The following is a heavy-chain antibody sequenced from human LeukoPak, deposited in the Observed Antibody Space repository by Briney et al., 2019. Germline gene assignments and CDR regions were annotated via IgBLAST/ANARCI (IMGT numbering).Heavy chain of an antibody. D-gene: IGHD3-3*01. CDR3: ARCRYDFWSGYSPYFDY. CDR1: GGSISSYY. Sequence: PSETLSLTCTVSGGSISSYYWSWIRQPAGKGLQWIGRIHTTGSTNYNPSLKSRVTMSVDTSKNQFSLKLSSVTAADTAVYYCARCRYDFWSGYSPYFDYWGQGTLVTVSS. J-gene: IGHJ4*02. V-gene: IGHV4-4*07. CDR2: IHTTGST.